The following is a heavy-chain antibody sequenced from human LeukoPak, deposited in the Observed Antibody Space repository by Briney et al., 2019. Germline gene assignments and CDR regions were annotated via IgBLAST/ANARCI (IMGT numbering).Heavy chain of an antibody. CDR1: GGSISSYY. D-gene: IGHD3-3*01. V-gene: IGHV4-59*01. J-gene: IGHJ6*03. CDR3: ARSTYYDFWSGLVYYMDV. Sequence: NPSETLSLTCTVSGGSISSYYWSWIRQPPGKGLEWIGYIYYSGSTNYNPSLKSRVTISVDTSKNQFSLKLSSVTAADTAVYYCARSTYYDFWSGLVYYMDVWGKGTTVTVSS. CDR2: IYYSGST.